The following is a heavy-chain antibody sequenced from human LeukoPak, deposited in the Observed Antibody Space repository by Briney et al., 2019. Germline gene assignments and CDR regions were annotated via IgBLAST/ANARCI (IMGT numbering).Heavy chain of an antibody. J-gene: IGHJ4*02. CDR2: IDWDDDK. D-gene: IGHD2-8*01. CDR3: ARMRRYSINGVCYFLFDY. CDR1: GFSLSTSALC. Sequence: SGPTLVNPTQTLTLTCTFSGFSLSTSALCVSWVRQPPGKALGWLARIDWDDDKYYSTSLKTRLTISKDTSKNQVVLTMTNMDPVDTATYYCARMRRYSINGVCYFLFDYWGQGTLVTVSS. V-gene: IGHV2-70*11.